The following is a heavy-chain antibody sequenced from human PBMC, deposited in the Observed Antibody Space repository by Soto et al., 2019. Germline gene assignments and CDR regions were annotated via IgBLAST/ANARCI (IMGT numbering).Heavy chain of an antibody. CDR3: ARTPHRGATDY. D-gene: IGHD1-26*01. Sequence: SETLSLTCTVSGGSISSSSYYWGWIRQPPGKGLEWIGSIYYSGSTYYNPSLKSRVTISVDTSKNQFSLKLSSVTAADTAVYYCARTPHRGATDYWGQGTLVTVSS. CDR1: GGSISSSSYY. CDR2: IYYSGST. J-gene: IGHJ4*02. V-gene: IGHV4-39*07.